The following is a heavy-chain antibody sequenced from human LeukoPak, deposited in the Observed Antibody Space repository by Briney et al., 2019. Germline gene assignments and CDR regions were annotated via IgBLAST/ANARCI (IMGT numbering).Heavy chain of an antibody. CDR2: INPNSGGT. D-gene: IGHD1-7*01. CDR1: GYTFTGYY. CDR3: ARVGYNWNYSFDY. V-gene: IGHV1-2*02. J-gene: IGHJ4*02. Sequence: ASVKVSCKASGYTFTGYYMHWARQAPGQGLEWMGWINPNSGGTNYAQKFQGRVTMTRDTSISTAYMELSRLRSDDTAVYYCARVGYNWNYSFDYWGQGTLLTVSS.